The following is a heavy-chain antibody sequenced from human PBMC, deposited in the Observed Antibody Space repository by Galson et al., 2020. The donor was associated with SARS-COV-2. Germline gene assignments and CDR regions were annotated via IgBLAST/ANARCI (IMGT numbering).Heavy chain of an antibody. CDR2: IYYSGST. J-gene: IGHJ5*02. CDR3: ARGEYNWNGFGNWFDP. Sequence: SETLSLTCTVSGGSISSGGYYWSWIRQHPGKGLEWIGYIYYSGSTYYNPSLKSRVTISVDTSKNQFSLKLSSVTAADTAVYYCARGEYNWNGFGNWFDPWGQGTLVTVSS. D-gene: IGHD1-20*01. CDR1: GGSISSGGYY. V-gene: IGHV4-31*03.